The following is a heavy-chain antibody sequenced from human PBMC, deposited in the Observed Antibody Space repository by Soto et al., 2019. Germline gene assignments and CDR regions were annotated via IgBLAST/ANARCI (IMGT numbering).Heavy chain of an antibody. CDR2: IYHSGST. CDR3: ARVPDR. Sequence: SETLSLTCAVSGGSISSGGYSWSWIRQPPGKGLEWIGYIYHSGSTYYNPSLKSRVTISVDRSKNQFSLKLSSVTAADTAVYYRARVPDRWGQGTLVTASS. V-gene: IGHV4-30-2*01. CDR1: GGSISSGGYS. J-gene: IGHJ5*02.